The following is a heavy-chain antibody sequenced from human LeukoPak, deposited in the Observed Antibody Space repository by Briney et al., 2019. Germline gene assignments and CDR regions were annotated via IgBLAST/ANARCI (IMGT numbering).Heavy chain of an antibody. CDR3: ARTRYYYNSRSYGAPYYFDY. CDR1: GGSFSGYY. Sequence: SETLSLTCAVYGGSFSGYYWSWIRQPPGKGLEWIGEINHSGSTNYNPSLKSRVTISVDTSKNQFSLKLSSVTAADKAVYYCARTRYYYNSRSYGAPYYFDYWGQGTPVTVSS. J-gene: IGHJ4*02. V-gene: IGHV4-34*01. D-gene: IGHD3-10*01. CDR2: INHSGST.